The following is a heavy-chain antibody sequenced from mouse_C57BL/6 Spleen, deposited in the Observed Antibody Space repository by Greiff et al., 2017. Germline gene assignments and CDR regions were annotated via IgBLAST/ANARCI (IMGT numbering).Heavy chain of an antibody. V-gene: IGHV1-42*01. CDR3: AILRSAWFAY. CDR2: INPSTGGT. CDR1: GYSFTGYY. D-gene: IGHD1-1*01. J-gene: IGHJ3*01. Sequence: EVQLQQSGPELVKPGASVKISCKASGYSFTGYYMNWVKQSPEKSLEWIGEINPSTGGTTYNQKFKAKATLTVDKSSSTAYMQLKSLTSEDSAVYYCAILRSAWFAYWGQGTLVTVSA.